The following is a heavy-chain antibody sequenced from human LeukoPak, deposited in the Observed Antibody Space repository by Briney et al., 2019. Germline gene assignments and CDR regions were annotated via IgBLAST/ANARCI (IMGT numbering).Heavy chain of an antibody. Sequence: SSYYWGWVRQAPGKGLEWVSSITSSSSYIYYADSVKGRFTISRDNAKNSLYLQMDSLRVEDTAEYYCARDPYSGNYGAYYYYYMDVWGKGTTVTVSS. CDR3: ARDPYSGNYGAYYYYYMDV. CDR2: ITSSSSYI. D-gene: IGHD1-26*01. J-gene: IGHJ6*03. V-gene: IGHV3-21*06. CDR1: SSYY.